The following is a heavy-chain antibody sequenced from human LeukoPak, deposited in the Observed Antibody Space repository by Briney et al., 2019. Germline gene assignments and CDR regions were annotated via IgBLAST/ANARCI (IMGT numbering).Heavy chain of an antibody. CDR1: GYTFTGYY. J-gene: IGHJ1*01. D-gene: IGHD3-9*01. CDR2: INPNSGGT. V-gene: IGHV1-2*02. Sequence: GASVKVSCKASGYTFTGYYMHWVRQAPGQGLEWMGWINPNSGGTNYAQKFQGRVTMTRDTSISTAYMELSRLRSDDTAVYYCARPSQYYDILTGSKYFQHWGQGTLVTVSS. CDR3: ARPSQYYDILTGSKYFQH.